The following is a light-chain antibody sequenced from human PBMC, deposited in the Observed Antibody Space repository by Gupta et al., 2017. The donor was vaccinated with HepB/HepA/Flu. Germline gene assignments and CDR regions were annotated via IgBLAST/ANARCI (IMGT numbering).Light chain of an antibody. CDR1: QSIRRY. J-gene: IGKJ1*01. CDR3: QQNYSRPWT. CDR2: ATS. Sequence: DIQINMSPSSLSESVGARAIITCRASQSIRRYLNWSQHKPGKAPKLLIYATSTLQSGVPSRFTGSGSGTEFTLTINSLQPEDFAAYSCQQNYSRPWTFGQGTKVEIK. V-gene: IGKV1-39*01.